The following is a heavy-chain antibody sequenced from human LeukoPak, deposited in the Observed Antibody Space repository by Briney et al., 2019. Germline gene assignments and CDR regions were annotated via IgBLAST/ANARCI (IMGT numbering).Heavy chain of an antibody. CDR1: GFTFSTHG. J-gene: IGHJ4*02. CDR3: AKDIAAASGSNDY. CDR2: VTPSGDPT. D-gene: IGHD6-13*01. Sequence: GGSLRLSCAGSGFTFSTHGMNWVRQAPGKGLEWVSGVTPSGDPTYYADSVKGRFIISRDNSKNTMYLQMNSLRAEDTGVYYCAKDIAAASGSNDYWGQGTLVTVSS. V-gene: IGHV3-23*01.